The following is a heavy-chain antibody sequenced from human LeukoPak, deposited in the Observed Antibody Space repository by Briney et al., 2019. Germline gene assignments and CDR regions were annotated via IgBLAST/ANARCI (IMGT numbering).Heavy chain of an antibody. J-gene: IGHJ4*02. D-gene: IGHD2-2*01. V-gene: IGHV3-64*02. Sequence: GGSLRLSCAASGFTFGNYAMHWVRQAPGKGLEYVSAIGSDGGSTFYADSVKGRFTISRDNSKNTLYLQMGSLRPEDMAVYYCASRYCSSSNCFHFEYWGQGTLVTVSS. CDR3: ASRYCSSSNCFHFEY. CDR2: IGSDGGST. CDR1: GFTFGNYA.